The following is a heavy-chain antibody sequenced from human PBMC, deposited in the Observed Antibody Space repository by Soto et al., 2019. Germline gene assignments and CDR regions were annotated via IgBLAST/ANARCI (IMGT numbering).Heavy chain of an antibody. Sequence: EVQLVDSGGGLVQPGRSLRLSCAASGFTFDIYAMHWVRQAPGKGLEWVSSISWNSGTRGYADSVKGRFTISRDNAKNSLYLQMNSLRAEDTAVYYCARDQVPGLDAFDIWGQGTMVTVSS. CDR1: GFTFDIYA. V-gene: IGHV3-9*01. J-gene: IGHJ3*02. CDR2: ISWNSGTR. CDR3: ARDQVPGLDAFDI.